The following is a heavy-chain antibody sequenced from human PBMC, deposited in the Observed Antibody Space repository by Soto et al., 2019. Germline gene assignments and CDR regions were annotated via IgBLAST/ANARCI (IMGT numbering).Heavy chain of an antibody. D-gene: IGHD5-12*01. J-gene: IGHJ4*02. Sequence: EVQLLESGGGFVQPGGSLRLSCAASGFIFSNYAMTWVRQAPGKGLEWVSATTSTGSSTYYADSVKGRFTISRDNSKNTLYLQINSLTAEDTAVYYCAKGAEGYVVSSLDYWGQGTLVTVSS. V-gene: IGHV3-23*01. CDR2: TTSTGSST. CDR1: GFIFSNYA. CDR3: AKGAEGYVVSSLDY.